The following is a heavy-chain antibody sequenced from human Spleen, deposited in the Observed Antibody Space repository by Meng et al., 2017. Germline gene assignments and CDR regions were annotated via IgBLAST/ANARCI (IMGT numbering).Heavy chain of an antibody. CDR3: ARGYTTHDAFDI. D-gene: IGHD1-26*01. J-gene: IGHJ3*02. V-gene: IGHV1-8*03. CDR1: GYTFTTYD. CDR2: MNPNSGNT. Sequence: ASAKVSCKASGYTFTTYDINWVRQATGQGLEWMGWMNPNSGNTGYAQKFQGRVTITTNTSITTAYMELSSLRYEDTAVYYCARGYTTHDAFDIWGQGTMVTVSS.